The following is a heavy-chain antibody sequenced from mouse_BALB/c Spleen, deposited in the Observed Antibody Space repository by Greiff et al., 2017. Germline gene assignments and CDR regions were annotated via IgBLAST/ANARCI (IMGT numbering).Heavy chain of an antibody. CDR3: ARGGGYYDYDGFAY. J-gene: IGHJ3*01. V-gene: IGHV1-69*02. D-gene: IGHD2-4*01. CDR1: GYTFTSYW. Sequence: QVQLQQPGAELVRPGASVKLSCKASGYTFTSYWINWVKQRPGQGLEWIGNIYPSDSYTNYNQKFKDKATLTVDKSSSTAYMQLSSPTSEDSAVYYCARGGGYYDYDGFAYWGQGTLVTVSA. CDR2: IYPSDSYT.